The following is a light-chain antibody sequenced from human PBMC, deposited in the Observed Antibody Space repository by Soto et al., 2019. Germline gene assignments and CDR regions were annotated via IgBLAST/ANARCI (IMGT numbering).Light chain of an antibody. CDR3: LQDYGDSWT. Sequence: QMYESPVSLSASEGEKIIITCRASRDVGSDVSGYQQKPGQAPKLVIYAASNLYTGVPSRFSGRRSGTEFTLTISSLQPEDFASYYCLQDYGDSWTFGQGTKVDI. CDR2: AAS. J-gene: IGKJ1*01. CDR1: RDVGSD. V-gene: IGKV1-6*01.